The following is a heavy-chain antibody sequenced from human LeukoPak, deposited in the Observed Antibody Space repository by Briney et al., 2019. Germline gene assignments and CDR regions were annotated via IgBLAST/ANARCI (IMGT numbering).Heavy chain of an antibody. V-gene: IGHV4-59*08. J-gene: IGHJ4*02. D-gene: IGHD6-19*01. Sequence: SETLSLTCTVSGGSISSYYWSWIRQPPGKGLGWIGYIYCSGSTNYNPSLKSRVTISVDTSKNQFSLKLSSVTAADTAVYYCARQGGGWLIDYWGQGTLVTVSS. CDR3: ARQGGGWLIDY. CDR2: IYCSGST. CDR1: GGSISSYY.